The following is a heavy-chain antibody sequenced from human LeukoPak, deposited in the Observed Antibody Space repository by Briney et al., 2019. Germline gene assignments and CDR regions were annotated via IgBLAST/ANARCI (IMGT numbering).Heavy chain of an antibody. CDR1: GGTFSIYA. CDR3: ARGGYSSSVFDY. CDR2: IIPIFGTA. J-gene: IGHJ4*02. D-gene: IGHD6-6*01. Sequence: GSSVKVSCKASGGTFSIYAISWVRQAPGQGREWMGGIIPIFGTANYAQKFQGRVTITADESTSTAYMELSSLRSEDTAVYYCARGGYSSSVFDYWGQGTLVTVSS. V-gene: IGHV1-69*01.